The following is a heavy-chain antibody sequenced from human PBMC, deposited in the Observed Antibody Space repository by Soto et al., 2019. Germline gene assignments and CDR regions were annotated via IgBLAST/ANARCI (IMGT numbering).Heavy chain of an antibody. D-gene: IGHD1-1*01. V-gene: IGHV3-33*01. Sequence: QVQMVESGGGVVQPGRSLRLSCAASGFTFSNYGMHWVRQAPGKGLEWVALIWHDGSKKYYVDSVKGRFTISRDSSKNTLYLQMDSLRAEDTAVYYCTRDERSWYFDLWGRGTLVPVSS. J-gene: IGHJ2*01. CDR3: TRDERSWYFDL. CDR2: IWHDGSKK. CDR1: GFTFSNYG.